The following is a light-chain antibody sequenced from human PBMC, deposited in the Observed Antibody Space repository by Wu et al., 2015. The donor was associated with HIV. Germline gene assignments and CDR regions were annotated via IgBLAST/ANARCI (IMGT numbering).Light chain of an antibody. V-gene: IGKV3-11*01. Sequence: ETVLTQSPATLSLSPGERAALSCRASQSIGTYLAWYQQKIGQAPRLLIYDASNRATGIAARFSGSGSGTDFTLTISSLEPEDFAVYYCQHRSTWPLTFGQGTRLEIK. CDR2: DAS. J-gene: IGKJ5*01. CDR1: QSIGTY. CDR3: QHRSTWPLT.